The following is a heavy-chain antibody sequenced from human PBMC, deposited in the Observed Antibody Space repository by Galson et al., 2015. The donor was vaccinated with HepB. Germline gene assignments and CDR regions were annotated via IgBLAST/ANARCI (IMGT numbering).Heavy chain of an antibody. V-gene: IGHV3-21*01. CDR1: GFTFSSYS. CDR2: ISSSSSYI. J-gene: IGHJ6*03. D-gene: IGHD3-22*01. Sequence: SLRLSCAASGFTFSSYSMNWVRQAPGKGLEWVSSISSSSSYIYYADSVKGRFTISRDNAKNSLYLQMNSLRAEDTAVYYCGRDFADRWLLTAYYMDVWGKGTTVTVSS. CDR3: GRDFADRWLLTAYYMDV.